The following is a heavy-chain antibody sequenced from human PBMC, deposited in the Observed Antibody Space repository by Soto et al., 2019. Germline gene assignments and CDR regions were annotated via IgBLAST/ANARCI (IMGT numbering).Heavy chain of an antibody. CDR3: ARDYPSYSGGDCSRRDDAFDT. Sequence: QVQLVQSGAEVKKPGASVKVSCKASGYTFTSYGISWVRQAPGQGLERMGGISAYNGNTNYAQKLQGRVTMTTATSTSTAYMERRSLRSDDTSVYYCARDYPSYSGGDCSRRDDAFDTWGQGTMVTVSS. D-gene: IGHD2-21*01. CDR1: GYTFTSYG. V-gene: IGHV1-18*01. J-gene: IGHJ3*02. CDR2: ISAYNGNT.